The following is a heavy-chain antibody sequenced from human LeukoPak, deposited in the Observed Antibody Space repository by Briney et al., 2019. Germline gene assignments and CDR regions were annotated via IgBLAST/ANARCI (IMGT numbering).Heavy chain of an antibody. CDR2: ITGSGSTT. J-gene: IGHJ4*02. CDR3: AKDYDSSGYFDY. V-gene: IGHV3-23*01. Sequence: PGGSLRLSCAASGFTFATYAMSWARQAPGKGLEWVSAITGSGSTTYYADSVKGRFTISRDNSKSTLYLQLNTLRAEDTAVYYCAKDYDSSGYFDYWGQGTLVTVSS. D-gene: IGHD3-22*01. CDR1: GFTFATYA.